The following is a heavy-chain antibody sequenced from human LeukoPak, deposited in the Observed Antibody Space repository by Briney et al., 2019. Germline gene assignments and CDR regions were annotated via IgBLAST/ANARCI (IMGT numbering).Heavy chain of an antibody. CDR3: ARDLGGPIWYYYGMDV. J-gene: IGHJ6*02. Sequence: GGSLRLSCAASGFTFSSYWMSWVRQAPGKGLEWVANINEDGSEKYYVDSVKGRFTISRDNAKNSLYLQMNSLRAEDTAVYYCARDLGGPIWYYYGMDVWGQGTTVTVSS. CDR1: GFTFSSYW. D-gene: IGHD1-26*01. V-gene: IGHV3-7*01. CDR2: INEDGSEK.